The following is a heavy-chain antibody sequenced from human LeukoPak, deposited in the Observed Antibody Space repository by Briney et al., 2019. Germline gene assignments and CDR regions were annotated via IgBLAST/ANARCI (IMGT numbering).Heavy chain of an antibody. CDR3: ARETYYYGSGVNWFDP. V-gene: IGHV3-7*01. D-gene: IGHD3-10*01. CDR2: IKQDGSEK. Sequence: GGSLRLSCAASGFTFSSYWMSWVRQAPGMGLEWVANIKQDGSEKYYVDSVKGRFTISRDNAKNSLYLQMNSLRAEDTAVYYCARETYYYGSGVNWFDPWGQGTLVTVSS. CDR1: GFTFSSYW. J-gene: IGHJ5*02.